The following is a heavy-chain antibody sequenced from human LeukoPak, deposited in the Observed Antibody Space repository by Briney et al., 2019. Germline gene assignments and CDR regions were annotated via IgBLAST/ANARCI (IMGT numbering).Heavy chain of an antibody. J-gene: IGHJ6*03. Sequence: SQTLSLTCTVSGGSISSGSYYWSWIRQPAGKGLEWIGRIYTSGSTNYNPSLKSRVTISVDTSKNQFSLKLSSVTAADTAVYYCARAFYPGYYSYMAVWGKGTTVTVSS. CDR2: IYTSGST. CDR1: GGSISSGSYY. D-gene: IGHD3-3*02. CDR3: ARAFYPGYYSYMAV. V-gene: IGHV4-61*02.